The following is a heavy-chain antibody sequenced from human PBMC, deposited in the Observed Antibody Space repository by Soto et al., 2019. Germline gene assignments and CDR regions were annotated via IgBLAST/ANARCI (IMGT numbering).Heavy chain of an antibody. V-gene: IGHV3-74*01. D-gene: IGHD6-19*01. Sequence: EVQLVESGGGLVQPGGSLRLSCAASGFTFSTYWLHWVRQVPGKGLVWVSRINSDGSGTNYADSVKGRFTISRDNAKNTLYLQMNSLRAEDTALYSCASAMAGTRNALDIWGQGTMVTVSS. J-gene: IGHJ3*02. CDR3: ASAMAGTRNALDI. CDR2: INSDGSGT. CDR1: GFTFSTYW.